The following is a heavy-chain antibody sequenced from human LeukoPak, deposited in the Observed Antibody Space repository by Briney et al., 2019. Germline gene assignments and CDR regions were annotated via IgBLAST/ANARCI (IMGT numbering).Heavy chain of an antibody. CDR1: GGFINCHY. Sequence: PSETLSLTCTVSGGFINCHYWSWIRQPPGKGLEWIGYIYYSGSTNYNPSLKSRVTISLDRSENQFSLNLSSVTPADTALYYCARDVGEVTGTHFDFWGQGTLVTVSS. CDR2: IYYSGST. J-gene: IGHJ4*02. V-gene: IGHV4-59*11. CDR3: ARDVGEVTGTHFDF. D-gene: IGHD6-19*01.